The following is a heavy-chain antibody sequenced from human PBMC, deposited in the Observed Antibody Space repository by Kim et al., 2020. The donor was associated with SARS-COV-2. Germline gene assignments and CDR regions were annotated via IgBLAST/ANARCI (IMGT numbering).Heavy chain of an antibody. V-gene: IGHV4-31*02. CDR3: ARGGIAARNLDWFDP. D-gene: IGHD6-13*01. J-gene: IGHJ5*02. Sequence: SLKIRVTMSVDPSKNQFSLKLSSVTAADTAVYYCARGGIAARNLDWFDPWGQGTLVTVSS.